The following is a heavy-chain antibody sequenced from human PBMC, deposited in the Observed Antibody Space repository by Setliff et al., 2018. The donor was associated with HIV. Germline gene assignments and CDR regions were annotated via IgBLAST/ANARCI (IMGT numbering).Heavy chain of an antibody. J-gene: IGHJ5*02. CDR2: IYWDDDE. V-gene: IGHV2-5*02. D-gene: IGHD3-9*01. CDR1: GFSLNTRGVG. Sequence: SGPTLVNPTQTLTLTCTFSGFSLNTRGVGVGWIRQPPGKAPGWLALIYWDDDERYSPSLKTRLTISKDTSKSQVVLTMTNMDPVDTGTYYCARISYDSLTGYSWAFDPWGQGTPVTVSS. CDR3: ARISYDSLTGYSWAFDP.